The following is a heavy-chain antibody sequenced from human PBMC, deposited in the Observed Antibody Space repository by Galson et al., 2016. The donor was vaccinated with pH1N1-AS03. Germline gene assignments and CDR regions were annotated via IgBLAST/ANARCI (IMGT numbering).Heavy chain of an antibody. CDR1: GYTFTNFG. V-gene: IGHV1-18*01. Sequence: SCKASGYTFTNFGINWVRQAPGQGLEWVGWISGYDDDTNYAQNVAGRVTMTTDKSTSTVYMELRSLRSDDTAVYYCARDRGFRPDTFDIWGQGTWVTVSS. J-gene: IGHJ3*02. CDR3: ARDRGFRPDTFDI. D-gene: IGHD2-15*01. CDR2: ISGYDDDT.